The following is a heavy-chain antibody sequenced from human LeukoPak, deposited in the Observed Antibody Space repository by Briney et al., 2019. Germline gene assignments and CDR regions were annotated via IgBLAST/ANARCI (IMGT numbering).Heavy chain of an antibody. D-gene: IGHD3-10*01. CDR2: ISPGGST. Sequence: GGSLRLSCAASGFTFTNYAMSWVRQAPGRGLEWVSNISPGGSTNYADSVKGRFTISRDNYKNTMYLQMNSLRAEDTAVYYCAKRSGSGGPFDYWGQGILVTVSS. CDR3: AKRSGSGGPFDY. CDR1: GFTFTNYA. J-gene: IGHJ4*02. V-gene: IGHV3-23*01.